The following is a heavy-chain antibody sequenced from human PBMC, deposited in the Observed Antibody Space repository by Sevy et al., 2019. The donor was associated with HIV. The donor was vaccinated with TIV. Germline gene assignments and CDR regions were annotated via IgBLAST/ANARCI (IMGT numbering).Heavy chain of an antibody. Sequence: GGSLRLSSAASGFTFSSYEMNWVRQAPGKGLEWVSYISSSGSTIYYADSVRGRFTISRDNAKKSLYLQMNSLRAEDTAVYYCAKRGGQYDLGMDVWGQGTTVTVSS. CDR3: AKRGGQYDLGMDV. J-gene: IGHJ6*02. CDR2: ISSSGSTI. D-gene: IGHD3-3*01. CDR1: GFTFSSYE. V-gene: IGHV3-48*03.